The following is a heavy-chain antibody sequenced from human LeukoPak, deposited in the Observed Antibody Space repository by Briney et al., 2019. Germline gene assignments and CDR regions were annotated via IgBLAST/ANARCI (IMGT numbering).Heavy chain of an antibody. CDR2: IHTTGST. D-gene: IGHD2-2*02. J-gene: IGHJ4*02. Sequence: SQTLSLTCTVSGGSISSGSYYWNWIRQSAGKGLEWIGHIHTTGSTNCNPSLKSRVTTSLDTSKNQFSLKLNSVTAADTAVYYCARCTSTSCYNFDYWGQGSLVTVSS. CDR3: ARCTSTSCYNFDY. V-gene: IGHV4-61*09. CDR1: GGSISSGSYY.